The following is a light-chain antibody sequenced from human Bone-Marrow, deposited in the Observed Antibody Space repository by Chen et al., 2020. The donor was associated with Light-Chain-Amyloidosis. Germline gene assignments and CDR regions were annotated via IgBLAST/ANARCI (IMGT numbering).Light chain of an antibody. CDR1: TSNIGNNF. J-gene: IGLJ3*02. CDR3: GTWDDSVRGPV. Sequence: QSILTQPPSASGTPGQRVTISCSGSTSNIGNNFVHWYQHLPGTAPKLLISRNNQRPSGVPARCSGSKSGTSASLTLSGLRSEDEADYYCGTWDDSVRGPVFGGGTKLTVL. CDR2: RNN. V-gene: IGLV1-47*01.